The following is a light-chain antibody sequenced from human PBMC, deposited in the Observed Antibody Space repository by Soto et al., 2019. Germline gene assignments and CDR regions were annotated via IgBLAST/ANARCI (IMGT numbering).Light chain of an antibody. V-gene: IGLV2-23*01. J-gene: IGLJ1*01. CDR1: SSDVGSYNL. CDR3: CSYAGSYV. CDR2: EGS. Sequence: QSALTQPASVSGSPGQSITISCTGTSSDVGSYNLVSWYQQHPGKAPKLMIYEGSKRPSGVSNRFSGSKSGNTASLTISGVQAEDEADYYCCSYAGSYVFGTGTKLTVL.